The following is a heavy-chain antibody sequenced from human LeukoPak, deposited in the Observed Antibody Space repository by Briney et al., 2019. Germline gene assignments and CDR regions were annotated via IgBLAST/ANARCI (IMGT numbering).Heavy chain of an antibody. V-gene: IGHV3-33*06. CDR1: GFTFSSHG. J-gene: IGHJ4*02. CDR3: AKCGVIAARGVPPLYFDY. Sequence: GGSLRLSCAASGFTFSSHGMHWVRQVPGKGLEWVATIWFDGSNKYYADSVKGRFTISRDNSKNTLYLQMSSLRAEDTAVYYCAKCGVIAARGVPPLYFDYWGQGTLVTLSS. CDR2: IWFDGSNK. D-gene: IGHD6-6*01.